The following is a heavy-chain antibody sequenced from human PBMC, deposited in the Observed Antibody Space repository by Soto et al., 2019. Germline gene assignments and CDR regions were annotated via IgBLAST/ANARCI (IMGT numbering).Heavy chain of an antibody. D-gene: IGHD5-12*01. Sequence: VQLVESGGGLVQPGGSLRLSCAGSGFTLSNVWMKWVRQAPGKGLEWVGRIKRNVDGGTTDYAAPVKGRFTISRDDSKNTLYLQMNSLKTEDTAVYYCTTVSVASDSDYWGQGTLVTVSS. CDR1: GFTLSNVW. CDR3: TTVSVASDSDY. V-gene: IGHV3-15*07. CDR2: IKRNVDGGTT. J-gene: IGHJ4*02.